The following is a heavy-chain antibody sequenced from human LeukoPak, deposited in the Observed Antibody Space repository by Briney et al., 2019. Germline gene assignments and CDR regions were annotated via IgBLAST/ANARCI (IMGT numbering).Heavy chain of an antibody. CDR1: GFTFSSYW. J-gene: IGHJ4*02. V-gene: IGHV3-7*01. D-gene: IGHD3-22*01. CDR3: ARGSSGYYRDDQTFDY. Sequence: GGSLRLSCAASGFTFSSYWMSWVRQAPGKGLEWVANIKQDGSEKYYVDFVKGRFTISRDNAKNSLYLQMNSLRAEDTAVYYCARGSSGYYRDDQTFDYWGQGTLVTVSS. CDR2: IKQDGSEK.